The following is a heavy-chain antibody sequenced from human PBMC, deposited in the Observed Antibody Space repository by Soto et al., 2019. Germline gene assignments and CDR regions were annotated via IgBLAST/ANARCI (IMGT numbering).Heavy chain of an antibody. CDR2: INHSGST. CDR1: GGSFSGYY. Sequence: PETLSVPYAVYGGSFSGYYWSWIRQPLGKGLEWIGEINHSGSTNYNPSLKSRVTISVDTSKNQFSLKLSSVTDADTAVYYCARGLSGPWGNYYYYSGMDVRGQ. CDR3: ARGLSGPWGNYYYYSGMDV. J-gene: IGHJ6*02. V-gene: IGHV4-34*01. D-gene: IGHD6-19*01.